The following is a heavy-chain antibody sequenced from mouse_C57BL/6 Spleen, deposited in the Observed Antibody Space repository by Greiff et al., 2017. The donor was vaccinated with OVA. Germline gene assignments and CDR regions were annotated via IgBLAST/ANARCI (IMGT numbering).Heavy chain of an antibody. CDR3: ARGESTMVTSWYFDV. J-gene: IGHJ1*03. Sequence: EVQGVESGGGLVQSGRSLRLSCATSGFTFSDFYMEWVRQAPGKGLEWIAASRNKANDYTTEYSASVKGRFIVSRDTSQSILYLQMNALRAEDTAMYYCARGESTMVTSWYFDVWGTGTTVTVSS. V-gene: IGHV7-1*01. CDR1: GFTFSDFY. D-gene: IGHD2-2*01. CDR2: SRNKANDYTT.